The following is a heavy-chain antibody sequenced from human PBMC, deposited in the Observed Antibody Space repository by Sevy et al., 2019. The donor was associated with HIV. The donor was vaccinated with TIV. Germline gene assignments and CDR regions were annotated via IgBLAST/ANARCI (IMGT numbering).Heavy chain of an antibody. D-gene: IGHD6-19*01. V-gene: IGHV3-33*06. J-gene: IGHJ6*02. Sequence: GRSLRLSCAASGFTFSTYSMHWVRQAPGKGLEWVALIWFDGSNKYYADSVKGRFTISRDNSKNTLYLQMNSLRAEDTAVYYCAKAVADSNFYYGLDVWGQGTTVTVS. CDR1: GFTFSTYS. CDR2: IWFDGSNK. CDR3: AKAVADSNFYYGLDV.